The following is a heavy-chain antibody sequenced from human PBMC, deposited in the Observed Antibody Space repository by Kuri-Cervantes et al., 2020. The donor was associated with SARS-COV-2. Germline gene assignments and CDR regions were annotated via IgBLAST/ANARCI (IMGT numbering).Heavy chain of an antibody. CDR1: GGSISGYY. D-gene: IGHD2-2*02. J-gene: IGHJ5*02. CDR3: AKDLTFVVAAPAVIRATKALPIT. V-gene: IGHV4-4*07. CDR2: VYSSGGT. Sequence: GSLRLSCTLSGGSISGYYWSWIRQSAGKGLEFIGRVYSSGGTNYNPSLESRVTMSIDTAKNQVSLRLTSVTAADTAVYYCAKDLTFVVAAPAVIRATKALPITWGQGTLVTVSS.